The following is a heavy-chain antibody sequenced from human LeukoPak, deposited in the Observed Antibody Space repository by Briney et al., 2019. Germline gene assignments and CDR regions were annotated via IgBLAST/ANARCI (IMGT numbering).Heavy chain of an antibody. J-gene: IGHJ6*03. V-gene: IGHV4-4*09. CDR1: GGSISSYY. Sequence: PSETLSLTCTVSGGSISSYYWSWLRQPPGKGLEWIGYIYNSGSTNYNPSLKSRVTISVDTSKNQFSLKLSSVTAADTAVYYCARRSRAAAGHYYYYYYMDVWGKGTTVTVSS. CDR3: ARRSRAAAGHYYYYYYMDV. CDR2: IYNSGST. D-gene: IGHD6-13*01.